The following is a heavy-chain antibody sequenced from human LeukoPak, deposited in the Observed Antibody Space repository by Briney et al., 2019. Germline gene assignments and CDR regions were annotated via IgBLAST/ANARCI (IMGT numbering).Heavy chain of an antibody. J-gene: IGHJ4*02. Sequence: TSGGSLRLSCAASGFTFSSYSMNWVRQAPGKGLEWVSSISSSSSYIYYADSVKGQFTISRDNAKNSLYLQMNSLRAEDTAVYYCARDTGAYYDSGGLDYWGQGTLVTVSS. D-gene: IGHD3-22*01. CDR3: ARDTGAYYDSGGLDY. V-gene: IGHV3-21*01. CDR1: GFTFSSYS. CDR2: ISSSSSYI.